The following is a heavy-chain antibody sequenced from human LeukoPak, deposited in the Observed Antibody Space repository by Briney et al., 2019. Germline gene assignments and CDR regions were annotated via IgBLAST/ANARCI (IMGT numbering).Heavy chain of an antibody. CDR2: VHFSGTT. V-gene: IGHV4-39*01. CDR1: DASISSDNY. J-gene: IGHJ1*01. Sequence: SETLSLTCTVSDASISSDNYWGWIRQAPGKGLELVGSVHFSGTTYYNPSLKSRVAIALDTSKNQFSLKLRSVTAADTAIYFCAKHGMWLVWLEHWGQGTLVTASS. CDR3: AKHGMWLVWLEH. D-gene: IGHD6-19*01.